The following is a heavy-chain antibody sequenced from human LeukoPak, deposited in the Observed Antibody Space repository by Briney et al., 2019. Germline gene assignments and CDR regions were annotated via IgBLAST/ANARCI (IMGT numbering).Heavy chain of an antibody. D-gene: IGHD6-13*01. Sequence: SVKVSCKASGGNFSSYAISWVRQAPGQGLEWMGGIIPIFGTANYAQKFQGRVTITADESTSTAYMELSSLRSEDTAVYFCASAPRYSSSWPNNWFDPWGQGTLVTVSS. CDR1: GGNFSSYA. V-gene: IGHV1-69*13. CDR2: IIPIFGTA. CDR3: ASAPRYSSSWPNNWFDP. J-gene: IGHJ5*02.